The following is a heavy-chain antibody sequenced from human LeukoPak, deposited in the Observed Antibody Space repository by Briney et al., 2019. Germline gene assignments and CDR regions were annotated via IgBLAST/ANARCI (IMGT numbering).Heavy chain of an antibody. V-gene: IGHV3-23*01. CDR1: GFTFSSYA. Sequence: GGPLRLSCAASGFTFSSYAMSWVRQAPGKGLEWVSAISGGGGSTYYADSVKGRFTISRDNSKNTLYLQMNSLRAEDTAVYYCAKDAEKSITMIVVVITMFFDYWGQGTLVTVSS. CDR3: AKDAEKSITMIVVVITMFFDY. CDR2: ISGGGGST. D-gene: IGHD3-22*01. J-gene: IGHJ4*02.